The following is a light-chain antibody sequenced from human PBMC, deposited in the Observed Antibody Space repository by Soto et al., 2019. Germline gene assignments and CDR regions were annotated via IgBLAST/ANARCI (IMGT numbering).Light chain of an antibody. V-gene: IGKV1-39*01. CDR1: QSISTY. CDR2: AAS. J-gene: IGKJ5*01. Sequence: DNQVTQSPSSLSASVGDRVTISCRASQSISTYLNWYQDKQRKAPKLLIHAASSLRSGVRSRLSGSGSETDFTLTISSLQPEDFGTYYCHRGYSTPYTFGQGPRLEIK. CDR3: HRGYSTPYT.